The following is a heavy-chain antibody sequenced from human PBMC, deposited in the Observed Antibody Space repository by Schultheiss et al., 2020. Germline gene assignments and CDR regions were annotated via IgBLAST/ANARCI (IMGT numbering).Heavy chain of an antibody. J-gene: IGHJ6*02. Sequence: GESLKISCAASGFTFSSYAMSWVRQAPGKGLEWVSAISGSGGSTYYADSVKGRFTISRDNSKNTLYLQMNSLRAEDTAVYYCAKGINYYDSRRGYYYYGMDVWGQGTTVTVSS. V-gene: IGHV3-23*01. CDR3: AKGINYYDSRRGYYYYGMDV. CDR2: ISGSGGST. D-gene: IGHD3-22*01. CDR1: GFTFSSYA.